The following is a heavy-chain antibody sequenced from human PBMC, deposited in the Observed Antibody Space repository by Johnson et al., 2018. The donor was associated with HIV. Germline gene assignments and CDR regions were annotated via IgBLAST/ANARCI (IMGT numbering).Heavy chain of an antibody. CDR2: IRHDGSNE. V-gene: IGHV3-30*02. Sequence: QVQLVESGGGVVQPGGSLRLSCAASGFTFSSYGMHWVRQAPGKGLEWVAFIRHDGSNEYYADSVKGRFTISRDSSKNTLYLQMNSLRAADTAVYYCAKYTFDIWGQGTMVTVSS. CDR3: AKYTFDI. J-gene: IGHJ3*02. CDR1: GFTFSSYG.